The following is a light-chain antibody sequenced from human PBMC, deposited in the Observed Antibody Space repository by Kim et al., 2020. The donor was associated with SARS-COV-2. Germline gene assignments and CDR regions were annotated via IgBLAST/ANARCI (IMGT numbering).Light chain of an antibody. CDR3: QQRSNWPPTT. CDR1: QSVSSY. CDR2: DAS. V-gene: IGKV3-11*01. J-gene: IGKJ2*01. Sequence: EIVLTQSPATLSFSPGERATLSCRASQSVSSYLAWYQQKPGQAPRLLIYDASNSATGIPARFSGSGSGTDFTLTISSLEPEDFAVYYCQQRSNWPPTTFGQGTKLEI.